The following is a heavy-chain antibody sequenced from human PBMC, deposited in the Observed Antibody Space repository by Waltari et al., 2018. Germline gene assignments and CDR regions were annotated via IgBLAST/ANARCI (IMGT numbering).Heavy chain of an antibody. D-gene: IGHD3-22*01. J-gene: IGHJ4*02. CDR2: INSDGSTT. V-gene: IGHV3-74*01. CDR3: VRTGEYYYDNSGYYRY. CDR1: GFTFSNYW. Sequence: EVQLVESGGGLLQPGGSLRLSCAASGFTFSNYWLHWVRQAPGKGLVLVSRINSDGSTTNYADSVKGRFTISRDNAKNTLYLQMNSLRAEDTAVYYCVRTGEYYYDNSGYYRYWGQGTLVTVSS.